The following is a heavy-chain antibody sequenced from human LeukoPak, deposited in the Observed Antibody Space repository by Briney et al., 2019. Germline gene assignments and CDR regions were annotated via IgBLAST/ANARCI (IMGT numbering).Heavy chain of an antibody. D-gene: IGHD5/OR15-5a*01. CDR2: IRYSGST. J-gene: IGHJ5*02. Sequence: SETLSLTCNVSGGSISSNTYFWGWIRRPPGKGLEWIGSIRYSGSTYYNPSLKSRVTISVDTSKNQFSLNLSSLTAADTAVYYCATSDTVSTYNWSDPWGQGTLVTVS. CDR3: ATSDTVSTYNWSDP. CDR1: GGSISSNTYF. V-gene: IGHV4-39*01.